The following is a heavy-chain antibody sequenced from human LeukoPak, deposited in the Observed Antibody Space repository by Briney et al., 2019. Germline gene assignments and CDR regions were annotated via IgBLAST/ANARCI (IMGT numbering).Heavy chain of an antibody. V-gene: IGHV4-61*08. D-gene: IGHD3-3*01. J-gene: IGHJ5*02. CDR3: ARGQSPDDFWSGYAQTSWFDP. Sequence: SETLSLTCAVSGGSISSGGYSWSWIRQPPGKGLEWIGYIYYSGSTNYNPSLKSRVTISVDTSKNQFSLKLSSVTAADTAVYYCARGQSPDDFWSGYAQTSWFDPWGQGTLVTVSS. CDR1: GGSISSGGYS. CDR2: IYYSGST.